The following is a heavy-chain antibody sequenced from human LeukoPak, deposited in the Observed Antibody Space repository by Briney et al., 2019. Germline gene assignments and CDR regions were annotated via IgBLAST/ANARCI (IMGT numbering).Heavy chain of an antibody. CDR1: GGSISSYY. D-gene: IGHD1-26*01. CDR2: IYYSGST. J-gene: IGHJ4*02. CDR3: ARENKPLSGSYNY. Sequence: KASETLSLTCTVSGGSISSYYWSWIRQPPGKGLERIGYIYYSGSTYYNPSLKSRVTISVDTSKNQFSLKLSSVTAADTAVYYCARENKPLSGSYNYWGQGTLVTVSS. V-gene: IGHV4-59*12.